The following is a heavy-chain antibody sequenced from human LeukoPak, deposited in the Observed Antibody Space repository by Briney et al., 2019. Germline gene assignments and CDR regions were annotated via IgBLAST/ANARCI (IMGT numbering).Heavy chain of an antibody. V-gene: IGHV4-59*01. D-gene: IGHD3-9*01. CDR2: IYYSGST. CDR3: ARDDLTGLFDY. Sequence: PSETLSLTCTGSGGSISSYYWSWIRQPPGKGLEWIGYIYYSGSTNYNPSLKSRVTISVDTSKNQFSLKLSSVTAADTAVYYCARDDLTGLFDYWGQGTLVTVSS. J-gene: IGHJ4*02. CDR1: GGSISSYY.